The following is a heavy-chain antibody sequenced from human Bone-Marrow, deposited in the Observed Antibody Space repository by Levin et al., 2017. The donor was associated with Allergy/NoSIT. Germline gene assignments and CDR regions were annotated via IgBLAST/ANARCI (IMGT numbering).Heavy chain of an antibody. J-gene: IGHJ4*02. Sequence: GGSLRLSCAASGLTFSTAIMHWVRQAPGKGLEWVAGMSFDGVSKYYVDSVKDRFTISRDDSKSTVYLEMNSLRDEDTAWYYCAREGYTSGYCGAFEHWGQGTLVIVSS. CDR1: GLTFSTAI. CDR2: MSFDGVSK. CDR3: AREGYTSGYCGAFEH. V-gene: IGHV3-30-3*01. D-gene: IGHD6-19*01.